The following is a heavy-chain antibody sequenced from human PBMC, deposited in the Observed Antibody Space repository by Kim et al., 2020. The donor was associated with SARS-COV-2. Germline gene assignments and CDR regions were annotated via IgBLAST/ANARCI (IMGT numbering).Heavy chain of an antibody. J-gene: IGHJ4*02. Sequence: SLKSPVTISVDTSKNQFSLKLSSVTAADTAVYYCARNGYYDSSGYYQVDYWGQGTLVTVSS. V-gene: IGHV4-34*13. D-gene: IGHD3-22*01. CDR3: ARNGYYDSSGYYQVDY.